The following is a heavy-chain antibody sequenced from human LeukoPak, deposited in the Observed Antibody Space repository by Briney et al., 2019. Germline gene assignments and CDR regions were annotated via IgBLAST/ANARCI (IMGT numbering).Heavy chain of an antibody. CDR1: GFTFSSYA. V-gene: IGHV3-23*01. Sequence: GGSLRLSCAASGFTFSSYAMSWVRQAPGKGLEWVSAISGSGGSTYYADSVKGRFTISRDNSKNTLYLQMNSLRAEDTAVYYCAKLVSGSWHQWWYFDYWGQGTLVTVSS. CDR2: ISGSGGST. CDR3: AKLVSGSWHQWWYFDY. D-gene: IGHD6-13*01. J-gene: IGHJ4*02.